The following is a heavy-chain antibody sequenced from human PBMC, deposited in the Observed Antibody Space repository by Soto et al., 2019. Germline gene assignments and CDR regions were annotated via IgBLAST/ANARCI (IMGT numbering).Heavy chain of an antibody. V-gene: IGHV2-5*01. CDR2: IYWNDDK. CDR1: GFSLSTSGVG. CDR3: AHSGYSYAPSGVDV. Sequence: QITLKESGPTLVKPTQTLTLTCTFSGFSLSTSGVGVGWVRQPPGKALEWLARIYWNDDKRYSPSMKIRLTITEYTSKNQVVLTMTDMDPVDTATYYCAHSGYSYAPSGVDVWGQGTTVTVSS. D-gene: IGHD5-18*01. J-gene: IGHJ6*02.